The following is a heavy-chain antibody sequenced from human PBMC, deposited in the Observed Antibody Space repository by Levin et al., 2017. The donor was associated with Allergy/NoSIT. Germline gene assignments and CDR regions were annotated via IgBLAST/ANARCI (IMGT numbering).Heavy chain of an antibody. CDR3: ARPYNGYSFDN. CDR2: IKQDGSEK. V-gene: IGHV3-7*02. D-gene: IGHD5-12*01. CDR1: GFTFSRYW. Sequence: GGSLRLSCAASGFTFSRYWMSWVRQAPGKGLEWVADIKQDGSEKYYVDSVKGRFTISKDNAMNSLYLQMNSLRAEDTAVYYCARPYNGYSFDNWGQGTLVTVSS. J-gene: IGHJ4*02.